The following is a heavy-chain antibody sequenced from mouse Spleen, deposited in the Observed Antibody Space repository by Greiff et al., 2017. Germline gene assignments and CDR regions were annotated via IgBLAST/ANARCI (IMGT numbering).Heavy chain of an antibody. Sequence: VQLKESGGGLVKPGGSLKLSCAASGFTFSDYGMHWVRQAPEKGLEWVAYISSGSSTIYYADTVKGRFTISRDNAKNTLFLQMTSLRSEDTTMYYCARPIYYYGYFDYWSQGTTLTVSS. CDR3: ARPIYYYGYFDY. CDR2: ISSGSSTI. D-gene: IGHD1-1*01. V-gene: IGHV5-17*01. CDR1: GFTFSDYG. J-gene: IGHJ2*01.